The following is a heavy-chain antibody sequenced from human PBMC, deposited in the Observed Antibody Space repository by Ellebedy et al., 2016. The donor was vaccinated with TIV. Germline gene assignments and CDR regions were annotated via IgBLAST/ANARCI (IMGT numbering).Heavy chain of an antibody. CDR1: GFTVSTNY. CDR3: ARLGGYTYGYVSY. J-gene: IGHJ4*02. Sequence: PGGSLRLSCAVSGFTVSTNYMSWVRQAPGKGLEWVSLIYSGDNTYYADSVKGRFTISRDNSKNTVYLQMNSLRAEDTAVYYCARLGGYTYGYVSYWGQGTLVTVSS. D-gene: IGHD5-18*01. V-gene: IGHV3-66*04. CDR2: IYSGDNT.